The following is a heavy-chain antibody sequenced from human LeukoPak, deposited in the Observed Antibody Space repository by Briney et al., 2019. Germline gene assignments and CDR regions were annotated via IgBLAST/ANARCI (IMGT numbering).Heavy chain of an antibody. Sequence: GASVKVSCKASGYTFTGYYMHWVRQAPGQGLEWMGWINPNSGGTNYAQKFQGRVTMTRDTSISTAYMELSSLRSEDTAVYYCARGYGSGKNWFDPWGQGTLVTVSS. CDR3: ARGYGSGKNWFDP. D-gene: IGHD3-10*01. J-gene: IGHJ5*02. CDR1: GYTFTGYY. CDR2: INPNSGGT. V-gene: IGHV1-2*02.